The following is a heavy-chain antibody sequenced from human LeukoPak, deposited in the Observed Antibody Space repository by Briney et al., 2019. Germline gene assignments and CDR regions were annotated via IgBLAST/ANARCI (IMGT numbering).Heavy chain of an antibody. J-gene: IGHJ4*02. CDR1: GGSTSSSDYY. CDR3: ARAYVQLGITYDY. CDR2: IYYSGNT. V-gene: IGHV4-39*01. Sequence: PSETLSLTCTVSGGSTSSSDYYWGWIRQPPGKGLEWIGSIYYSGNTYYNPSLKSRITISVDTSQNQFSLKLSSVSAADTAVYYCARAYVQLGITYDYWGQGTLVTVSS. D-gene: IGHD7-27*01.